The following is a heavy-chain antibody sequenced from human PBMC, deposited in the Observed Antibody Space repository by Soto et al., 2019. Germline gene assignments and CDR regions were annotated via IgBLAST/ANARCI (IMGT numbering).Heavy chain of an antibody. CDR1: GFTFSSYS. CDR2: ITSNTNYI. V-gene: IGHV3-21*01. CDR3: ARDTNYYASGSGVDF. Sequence: EVQLVESGGGLVSPGGSLRLSCVASGFTFSSYSMSWVRQAPGEGLEWVSSITSNTNYIHYGDSVKGRFAISRDNAKTSLYLQMNSLRADDTAVYFCARDTNYYASGSGVDFWGQGTLVTVS. D-gene: IGHD3-10*01. J-gene: IGHJ4*02.